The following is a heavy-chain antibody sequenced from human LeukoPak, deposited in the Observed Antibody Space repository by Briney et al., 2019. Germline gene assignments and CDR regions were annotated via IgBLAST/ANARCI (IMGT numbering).Heavy chain of an antibody. J-gene: IGHJ5*02. D-gene: IGHD3-10*01. CDR1: EFTFNSYN. V-gene: IGHV3-23*01. Sequence: GGSLRLSCAASEFTFNSYNMNWVRQAPGKGLEWVSGISGSGGATNYADSVKGRFTLSRDDPHNTLYLQMNSLRAEDTALYYCAKAGSGSYPFAYNWFDPWGQGTLVTVSS. CDR2: ISGSGGAT. CDR3: AKAGSGSYPFAYNWFDP.